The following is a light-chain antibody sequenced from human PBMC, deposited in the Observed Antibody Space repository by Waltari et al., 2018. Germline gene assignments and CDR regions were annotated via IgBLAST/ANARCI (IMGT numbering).Light chain of an antibody. V-gene: IGLV3-1*01. Sequence: SFELTQPTSVSVSPGPTASITCSGDTLGDKHVCWYQQKPGQSPVAVIYQDNRRPSGIPERFSGSNSGNTATLTISGTQAMDEADYFCQAWDTTTGVFGGGTKLTVL. CDR3: QAWDTTTGV. J-gene: IGLJ2*01. CDR1: TLGDKH. CDR2: QDN.